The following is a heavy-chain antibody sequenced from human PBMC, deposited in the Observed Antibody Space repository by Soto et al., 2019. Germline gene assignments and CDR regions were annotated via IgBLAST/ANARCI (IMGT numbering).Heavy chain of an antibody. CDR3: ARGRFGAGHYYGMDV. D-gene: IGHD3-10*01. J-gene: IGHJ6*02. Sequence: ASVKVSCKASGGTFSSYAISWVRQAPGQGLEWMGGIIPIFGTANYAQKFQGRVTITADVSTSTAYMELSSLRSEDTAVYYCARGRFGAGHYYGMDVWGQGTTVTVSS. CDR1: GGTFSSYA. CDR2: IIPIFGTA. V-gene: IGHV1-69*13.